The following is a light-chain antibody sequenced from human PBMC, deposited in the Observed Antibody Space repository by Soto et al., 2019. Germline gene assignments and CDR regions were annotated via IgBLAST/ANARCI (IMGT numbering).Light chain of an antibody. CDR3: MQTTQFPHT. CDR1: QSLGDGDGNTY. CDR2: KIS. V-gene: IGKV2-24*01. J-gene: IGKJ4*01. Sequence: DIVLTQTPLSSPVTLGQPASISCRSSQSLGDGDGNTYLSWLQQRPGQPPRLLIYKISTRFSGVPDRFSGSGAGTDFTLKISRVETEDVGVYYCMQTTQFPHTFGGGTKVEIK.